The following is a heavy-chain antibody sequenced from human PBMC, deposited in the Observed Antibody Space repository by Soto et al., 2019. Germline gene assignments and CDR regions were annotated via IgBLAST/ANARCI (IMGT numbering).Heavy chain of an antibody. D-gene: IGHD6-19*01. CDR1: GFTFSSYA. J-gene: IGHJ4*02. CDR2: ISGSGGST. V-gene: IGHV3-23*01. CDR3: ATWGSYSSGWYYFDY. Sequence: GGSLRLSCAASGFTFSSYAMSWVRQAPGKGLEWVSAISGSGGSTYYADSVKGRFTISRDNSKNTLYLQMNSLRAEDTAVYYCATWGSYSSGWYYFDYWGQGTLVTVYS.